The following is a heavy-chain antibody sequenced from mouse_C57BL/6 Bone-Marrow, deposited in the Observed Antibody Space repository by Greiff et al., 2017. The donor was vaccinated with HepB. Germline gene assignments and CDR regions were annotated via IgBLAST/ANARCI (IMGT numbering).Heavy chain of an antibody. Sequence: QVQLKQSGAELVKPGASVKMSCKASGHTFSSYWITWVKQRPGQGLEWIGYIYPGSGSTNYNEKFKSKATLTVDTSSSTAYMQLSSLTSEDSAVYYCASGGYPYYAMDYWGQGTSVTVS. D-gene: IGHD1-1*02. V-gene: IGHV1-55*01. CDR1: GHTFSSYW. J-gene: IGHJ4*01. CDR3: ASGGYPYYAMDY. CDR2: IYPGSGST.